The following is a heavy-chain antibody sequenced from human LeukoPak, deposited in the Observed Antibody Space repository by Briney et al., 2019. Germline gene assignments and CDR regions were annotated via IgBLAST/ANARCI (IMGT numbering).Heavy chain of an antibody. Sequence: ASVKVSCKASGGTFSSYAISWVRQAPGQGLEWMGRIIPILGIANYAQKFQGRVTITADKSTSTAYMELSSLRSEDTAVYYCARGASSIAALRGLYWGQGTLVTVSS. D-gene: IGHD6-6*01. CDR2: IIPILGIA. CDR1: GGTFSSYA. J-gene: IGHJ4*02. CDR3: ARGASSIAALRGLY. V-gene: IGHV1-69*04.